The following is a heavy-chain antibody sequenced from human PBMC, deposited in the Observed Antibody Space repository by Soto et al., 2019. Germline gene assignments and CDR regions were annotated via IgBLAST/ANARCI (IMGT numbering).Heavy chain of an antibody. CDR1: GESFSGYY. D-gene: IGHD1-26*01. Sequence: PSETLSLTCAVYGESFSGYYWTWIRQPPGEGLEWIGEINSSGSIKYNPSLKSRVTMSVDTSKNQFSLKLASLTAADTAVYYCARAAIQSHQVEGQPPTSQNLDYWGQGTQVTVS. V-gene: IGHV4-34*01. J-gene: IGHJ4*02. CDR2: INSSGSI. CDR3: ARAAIQSHQVEGQPPTSQNLDY.